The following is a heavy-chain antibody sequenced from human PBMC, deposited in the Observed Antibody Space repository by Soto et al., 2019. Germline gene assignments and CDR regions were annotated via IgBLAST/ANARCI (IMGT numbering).Heavy chain of an antibody. V-gene: IGHV4-30-2*06. CDR3: ARVYHCDPSYCFAQPRFGP. CDR1: GGSILNSDSS. J-gene: IGHJ5*01. Sequence: PSETLSLTCAVSGGSILNSDSSWNWIRQSPGKALEWIGYIYHNGGTFYNPSLKSRVSFSVDKSKNHFSLRLNSVTAADTAIYYCARVYHCDPSYCFAQPRFGPWGAGPLV. CDR2: IYHNGGT. D-gene: IGHD2-2*01.